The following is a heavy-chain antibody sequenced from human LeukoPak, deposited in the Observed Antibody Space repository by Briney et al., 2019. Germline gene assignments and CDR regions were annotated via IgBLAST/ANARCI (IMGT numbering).Heavy chain of an antibody. V-gene: IGHV1-46*01. J-gene: IGHJ4*02. D-gene: IGHD3-22*01. CDR3: ARGLGGRSGSLDY. CDR1: GYTFTSYY. Sequence: ASVDVSFKASGYTFTSYYMHWVRQAPGQGLEWMGIINPSGVTTIYAQKFQGRVTVTRDTSTSTVYMELSSLRSEDTAVYYCARGLGGRSGSLDYWGQGTLVTVSS. CDR2: INPSGVTT.